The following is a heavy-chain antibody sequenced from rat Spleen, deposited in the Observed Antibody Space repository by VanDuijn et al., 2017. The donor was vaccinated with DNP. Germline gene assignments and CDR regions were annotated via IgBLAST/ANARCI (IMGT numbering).Heavy chain of an antibody. V-gene: IGHV5-31*01. CDR1: GFTFYNYW. D-gene: IGHD1-11*01. CDR2: STSGGRN. CDR3: TTDFERGY. J-gene: IGHJ2*01. Sequence: EVQLVESGGDLVQPGRSLKLSCVASGFTFYNYWMTWIRQVPGKGLEWVASSTSGGRNYYSDSVKGRFTISRDNARNTLYLQMDSLRSEDTATFYCTTDFERGYWGQGVMVTVSS.